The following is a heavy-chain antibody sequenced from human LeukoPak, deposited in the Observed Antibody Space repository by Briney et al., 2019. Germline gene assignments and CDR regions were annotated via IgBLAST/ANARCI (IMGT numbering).Heavy chain of an antibody. CDR3: ARVGYNYGYDS. J-gene: IGHJ4*02. Sequence: SETLSLTCTVSGGSISSGGYSWSWIRQHPGKGLEWIVYIYNSGSTYFNPSLKSRVTMSVHTSKNQFSLDLSSVTAADTAVYFCARVGYNYGYDSWGQGTLVTVSS. CDR2: IYNSGST. D-gene: IGHD5-18*01. CDR1: GGSISSGGYS. V-gene: IGHV4-31*03.